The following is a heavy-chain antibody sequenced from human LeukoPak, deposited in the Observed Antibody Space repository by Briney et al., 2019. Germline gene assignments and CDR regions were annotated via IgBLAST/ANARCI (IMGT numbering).Heavy chain of an antibody. CDR1: GFTFSSYA. J-gene: IGHJ4*02. CDR2: TKPDGSAE. CDR3: ARDGGLHTNFDY. D-gene: IGHD2-15*01. V-gene: IGHV3-7*01. Sequence: TGGSLRLSCAASGFTFSSYAMSWVRQAPGKGLEWVANTKPDGSAEYYADSVRGRFTASRDNANNLLYLQMNRLRAEDTAVYYCARDGGLHTNFDYWGQGTLLTVSS.